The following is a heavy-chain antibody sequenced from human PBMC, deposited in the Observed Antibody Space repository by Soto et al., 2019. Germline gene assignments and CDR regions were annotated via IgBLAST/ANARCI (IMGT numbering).Heavy chain of an antibody. D-gene: IGHD3-3*01. V-gene: IGHV2-26*01. Sequence: VSGPTLVNPTETLTLTCTVSGFSLSDAYMSVGWIRQPPGKALEWLAQISSTDEKSYRSSLKSRFTISRDTSKSQVVLTMTNMDPVDTATYYCARIQTLDYNFWSGYHPQGFDYWGQGALVTVSS. CDR1: GFSLSDAYMS. CDR3: ARIQTLDYNFWSGYHPQGFDY. J-gene: IGHJ4*02. CDR2: ISSTDEK.